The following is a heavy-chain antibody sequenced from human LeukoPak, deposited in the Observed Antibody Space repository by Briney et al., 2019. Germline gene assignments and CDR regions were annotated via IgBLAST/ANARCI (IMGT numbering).Heavy chain of an antibody. J-gene: IGHJ4*02. CDR2: VSSSSGTL. CDR1: EFTFSSYS. V-gene: IGHV3-48*04. D-gene: IGHD6-6*01. CDR3: ARDREYSSSSYIDY. Sequence: GGSLRLSCAASEFTFSSYSLNWVRQAPGKGLEWVSYVSSSSGTLSYADSVKGRFTISRDNAKNSLYLQMNSLRAEDTAVYYCARDREYSSSSYIDYWGQGTLVTVSS.